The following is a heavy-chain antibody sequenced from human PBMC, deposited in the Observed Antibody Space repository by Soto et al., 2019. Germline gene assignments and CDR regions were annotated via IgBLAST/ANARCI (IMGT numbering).Heavy chain of an antibody. CDR1: GGSISSSSYY. Sequence: PSETRSLTCTVSGGSISSSSYYCGWIRQPPGKGLEWIGSIYYSGSTYYNPSLKSRVTISVDTSKNQFSLKLSSVTAADTAVYYCARPMYSSSWHYYIDYWGQGTLVTVSS. V-gene: IGHV4-39*01. CDR2: IYYSGST. D-gene: IGHD6-13*01. J-gene: IGHJ4*02. CDR3: ARPMYSSSWHYYIDY.